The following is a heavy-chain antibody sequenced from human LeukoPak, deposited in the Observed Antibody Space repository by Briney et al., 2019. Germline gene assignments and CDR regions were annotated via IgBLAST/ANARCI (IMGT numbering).Heavy chain of an antibody. CDR3: AIQREALRYFDWIIDY. V-gene: IGHV1-69*13. J-gene: IGHJ4*02. CDR1: GYTFTGYY. D-gene: IGHD3-9*01. CDR2: IIPIFGTA. Sequence: ASVKVSCKASGYTFTGYYMHWVRQAPGQGLEWMGGIIPIFGTANYAQKFQGRVTITADESTSTAYMELSSLRSEDTAVYYCAIQREALRYFDWIIDYWGQGTLVTVSS.